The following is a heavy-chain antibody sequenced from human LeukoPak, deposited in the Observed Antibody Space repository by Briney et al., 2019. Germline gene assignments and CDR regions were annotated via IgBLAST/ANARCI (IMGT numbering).Heavy chain of an antibody. Sequence: GGSLRLACAASGFTFTDYYMTWIRQAPGKGLQWVAYISDSGTTVDYADSVKGRFSISRDNAENSLYLQMNSLRVEDTGFYYCARDVGADFWGQGTLVTVSS. V-gene: IGHV3-11*04. D-gene: IGHD1-26*01. CDR3: ARDVGADF. J-gene: IGHJ4*02. CDR2: ISDSGTTV. CDR1: GFTFTDYY.